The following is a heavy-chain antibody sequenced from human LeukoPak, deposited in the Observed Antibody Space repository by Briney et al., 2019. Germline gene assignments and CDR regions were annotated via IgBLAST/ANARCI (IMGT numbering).Heavy chain of an antibody. D-gene: IGHD5-24*01. V-gene: IGHV4-34*01. CDR2: INHSGST. Sequence: PSETLSLTCAVYGGSFSGYYWSWIRQPPGKGLEWIGEINHSGSTNYNPSLKSRVTISVDTSKNQFSLKLSSVTAADTAAYYCAREEETRAFDIWDQGTMVTVSS. CDR1: GGSFSGYY. J-gene: IGHJ3*02. CDR3: AREEETRAFDI.